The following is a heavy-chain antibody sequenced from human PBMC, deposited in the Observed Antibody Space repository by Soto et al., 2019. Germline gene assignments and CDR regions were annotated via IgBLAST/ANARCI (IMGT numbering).Heavy chain of an antibody. CDR1: GYTFTSYA. CDR2: INAGNGNT. V-gene: IGHV1-3*01. Sequence: ASVKVSCKASGYTFTSYAMHWVRQAPGQRLEWMGWINAGNGNTKYSQKFQGRVTITRDTSASTAYMELSSLRSEDTAVYYCAIGRTGYSSSWYFDYWGQGTLVTVSS. D-gene: IGHD6-13*01. J-gene: IGHJ4*02. CDR3: AIGRTGYSSSWYFDY.